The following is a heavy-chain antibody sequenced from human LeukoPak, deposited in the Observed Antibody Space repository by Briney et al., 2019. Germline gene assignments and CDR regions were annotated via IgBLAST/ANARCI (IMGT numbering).Heavy chain of an antibody. CDR3: ARQNGVGLFTLP. V-gene: IGHV4-59*01. Sequence: SETLSLTCTVSGGSISSYYWNWIRQPPGKGLEWIGYIYYSGSTNYNPSLKSRVTISVDTSKNQFSLKLSSVTAADTAVYYCARQNGVGLFTLPGGQGTLVTVSS. CDR2: IYYSGST. CDR1: GGSISSYY. J-gene: IGHJ4*02. D-gene: IGHD2-8*01.